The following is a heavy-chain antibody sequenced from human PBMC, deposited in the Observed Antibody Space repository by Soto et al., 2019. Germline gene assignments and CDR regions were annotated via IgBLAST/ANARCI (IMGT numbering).Heavy chain of an antibody. CDR1: GFTFSSYA. Sequence: PGGSLRLSCAASGFTFSSYAMHWVRQAPGKGLEWVAVISYDGSNKYYADSVKGRFTISRDNSKNTLYLQMNSLRAEDTAVYYCAGVLEDGGWYTARYYYGMDVWGQGTTVTVSS. V-gene: IGHV3-30-3*01. CDR2: ISYDGSNK. D-gene: IGHD6-19*01. J-gene: IGHJ6*02. CDR3: AGVLEDGGWYTARYYYGMDV.